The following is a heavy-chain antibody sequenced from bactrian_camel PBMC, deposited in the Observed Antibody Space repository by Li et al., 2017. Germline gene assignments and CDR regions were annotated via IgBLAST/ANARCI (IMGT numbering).Heavy chain of an antibody. J-gene: IGHJ6*01. CDR3: AARGFGVGVSHDSQTLPPPRDCIGS. CDR1: RYTYSSSC. Sequence: HVQLVESGGGSVQAGGSLRLSCAASRYTYSSSCMGWFRQAPGKEREEVALIANDGTTRYPDSVKGRFTISRDNAKNTVYLRMNSLKPEDTAIYYCAARGFGVGVSHDSQTLPPPRDCIGSWGQGTQV. CDR2: IANDGTT. D-gene: IGHD5*01. V-gene: IGHV3S53*01.